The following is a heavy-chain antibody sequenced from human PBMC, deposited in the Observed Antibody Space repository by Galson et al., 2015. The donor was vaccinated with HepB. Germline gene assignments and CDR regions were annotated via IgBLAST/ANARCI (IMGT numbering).Heavy chain of an antibody. J-gene: IGHJ4*02. Sequence: SLRLPCAASGFTFSSYGMHWVRQAPGKGLEWVAVISYDGSNKYYADYVKGRFTISRDNSKNTLYLQMNSLRAEDTAVYYCAKDPNNSGSYFLSLSPPDYWGQGTLVTVSS. CDR3: AKDPNNSGSYFLSLSPPDY. CDR1: GFTFSSYG. V-gene: IGHV3-30*18. D-gene: IGHD1-26*01. CDR2: ISYDGSNK.